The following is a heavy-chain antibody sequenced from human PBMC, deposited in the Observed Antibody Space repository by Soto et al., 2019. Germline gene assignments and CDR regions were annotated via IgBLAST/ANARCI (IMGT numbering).Heavy chain of an antibody. V-gene: IGHV1-46*01. CDR3: ARGLGKSDYDRY. Sequence: QVQLVQSGAEVKKPGASVKVSCKSFGYTFTRYYMHWVRQAPGQGLEWMGIINPSGGSTTYAQKFQGRVTMTRDTSTTTVYMELSSLRSEDTAMYYCARGLGKSDYDRYWGQGTLVTGSS. CDR2: INPSGGST. J-gene: IGHJ4*02. D-gene: IGHD3-16*01. CDR1: GYTFTRYY.